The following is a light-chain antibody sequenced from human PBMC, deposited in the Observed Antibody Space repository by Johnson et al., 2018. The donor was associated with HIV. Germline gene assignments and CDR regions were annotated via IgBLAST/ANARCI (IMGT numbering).Light chain of an antibody. J-gene: IGLJ1*01. CDR3: GTWDSSLSAFYV. Sequence: QSVLTQPPSVSAAPGQKVTISCSGSSSNIGNNYVSWYQQLPGTAPKLLIYDNNKRPSGIPDRFSGSKSVTSATLGITGLQTGDEADYYCGTWDSSLSAFYVLVTGTKVTVL. V-gene: IGLV1-51*01. CDR1: SSNIGNNY. CDR2: DNN.